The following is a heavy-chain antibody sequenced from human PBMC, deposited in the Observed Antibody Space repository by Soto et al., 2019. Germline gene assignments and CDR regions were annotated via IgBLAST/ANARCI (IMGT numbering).Heavy chain of an antibody. CDR3: ARGTQYSSGWESFYYYYYYMDV. J-gene: IGHJ6*03. D-gene: IGHD6-19*01. CDR1: GYTFTSYG. V-gene: IGHV1-18*01. CDR2: ISAYNGNT. Sequence: ASVKVSCKASGYTFTSYGISWVRQAPGQGLEWMGWISAYNGNTNYAQKLQGRVTMTTDTSTSTAYMELRSLRSDDTAVYYCARGTQYSSGWESFYYYYYYMDVWGKGTTVTVSS.